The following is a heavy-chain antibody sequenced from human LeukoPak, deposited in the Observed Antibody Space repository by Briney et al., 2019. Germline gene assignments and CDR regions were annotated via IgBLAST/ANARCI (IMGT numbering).Heavy chain of an antibody. D-gene: IGHD3-3*01. CDR2: IYYSGST. Sequence: SETLSLTCTVSGGSITGYSWSWIRRPPGKGLEWIGYIYYSGSTNYNPSLKSRITLSVDTSKSQFSLKLSSVTAADTAVYYCARDRKFIGSTDFYYYMDVGGKGTTVTVS. J-gene: IGHJ6*03. CDR1: GGSITGYS. V-gene: IGHV4-59*01. CDR3: ARDRKFIGSTDFYYYMDV.